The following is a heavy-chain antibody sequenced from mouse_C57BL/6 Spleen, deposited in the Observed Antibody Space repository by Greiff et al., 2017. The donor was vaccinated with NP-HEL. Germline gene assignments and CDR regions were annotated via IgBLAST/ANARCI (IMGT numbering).Heavy chain of an antibody. V-gene: IGHV14-4*01. D-gene: IGHD2-4*01. CDR1: GFNIKDDY. CDR2: IDPENGDT. J-gene: IGHJ2*01. Sequence: VQLQHSGAELVRPGASVKLSCTASGFNIKDDYMHWVKQRPEQGLEWIGWIDPENGDTEYASKFQGKATITADTSSNTAYLQLSSLTSEDTAVYYCTTYDYTLDYWGQGTTLTVSS. CDR3: TTYDYTLDY.